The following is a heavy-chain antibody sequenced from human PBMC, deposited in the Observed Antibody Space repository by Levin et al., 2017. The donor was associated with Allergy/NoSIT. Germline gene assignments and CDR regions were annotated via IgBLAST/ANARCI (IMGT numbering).Heavy chain of an antibody. CDR3: ARGLHMFEGTLKTQYYFDY. CDR2: INHSGST. CDR1: GGSFSGYY. D-gene: IGHD2-21*01. J-gene: IGHJ4*02. V-gene: IGHV4-34*01. Sequence: PSETLSLTCAVYGGSFSGYYWSWIRQPPGKGLEWIGEINHSGSTNYNPSLKSRVTISVDTSKNQFSLKLSSVTAADTAVYYCARGLHMFEGTLKTQYYFDYWGQGTLVTVSS.